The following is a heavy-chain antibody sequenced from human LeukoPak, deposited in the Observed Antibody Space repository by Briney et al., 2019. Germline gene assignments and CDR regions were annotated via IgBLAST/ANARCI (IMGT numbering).Heavy chain of an antibody. CDR1: GYTFSSYW. V-gene: IGHV5-51*01. J-gene: IGHJ4*02. CDR3: ARQDDFRLDY. CDR2: IYPGDSDT. D-gene: IGHD3-3*01. Sequence: GEPLKISCKGSGYTFSSYWIGWVRQLPGKGLEWMGIIYPGDSDTRYSPSLQGQVTISVDTSIRTAYLQWSSPKASDTAIYYCARQDDFRLDYWGQGTLVTVSS.